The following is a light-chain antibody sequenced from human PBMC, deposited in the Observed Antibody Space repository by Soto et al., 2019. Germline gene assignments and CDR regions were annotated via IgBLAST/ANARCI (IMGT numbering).Light chain of an antibody. CDR1: QSVSNNY. V-gene: IGKV3-20*01. CDR2: GAS. Sequence: EIVLTQSPGTLSLSPGERATLSCRASQSVSNNYLAWYQQKPGXAPXLLIYGASNRATGIPDRFSGSGSGTDLTLTISRLEPEDFAVYYCQQYGSSGTFGQGTKVDI. J-gene: IGKJ1*01. CDR3: QQYGSSGT.